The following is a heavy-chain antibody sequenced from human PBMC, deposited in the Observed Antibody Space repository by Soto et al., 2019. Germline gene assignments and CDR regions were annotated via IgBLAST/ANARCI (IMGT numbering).Heavy chain of an antibody. CDR3: ARGGSISWIRNLLFVDY. CDR1: GGSVSSGDSY. D-gene: IGHD6-13*01. CDR2: IQHSGST. Sequence: QVQLQESGPGLVKPSQTLSLTCTVSGGSVSSGDSYWSWNRQPPGKGLEWIGYIQHSGSTNYSPSLKSRVTISVDTSKNQFSLELSSVTAADTAVYYCARGGSISWIRNLLFVDYWGQGTLVTVSA. J-gene: IGHJ4*02. V-gene: IGHV4-30-4*01.